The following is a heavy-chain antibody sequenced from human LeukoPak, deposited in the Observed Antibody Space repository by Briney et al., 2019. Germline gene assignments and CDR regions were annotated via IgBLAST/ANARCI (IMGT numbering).Heavy chain of an antibody. Sequence: SQPLSLTCTVSGGSITSDSYYWSWIRQPAGKGLEWIGHIYTSGSTNYNPSLKSRVTISVDTSKNQFSLRLYSVTAEDTAVYYCTREGRDYTWGQGTLVTVSS. CDR3: TREGRDYT. V-gene: IGHV4-61*09. CDR1: GGSITSDSYY. CDR2: IYTSGST. D-gene: IGHD4-11*01. J-gene: IGHJ5*02.